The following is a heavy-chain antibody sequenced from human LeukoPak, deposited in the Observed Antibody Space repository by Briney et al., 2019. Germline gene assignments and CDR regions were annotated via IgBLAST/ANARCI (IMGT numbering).Heavy chain of an antibody. D-gene: IGHD3-10*01. J-gene: IGHJ5*02. CDR3: ARHATGSYSVPWLDP. Sequence: SETLSITCTVSGGSINSHYWSWIRQPPGKGPEGIGYFSDSGSTIYNPSLKSRVTILGDTSKNQFSLKLSSVTAADTAVYYCARHATGSYSVPWLDPWGQGTLVTVSS. CDR1: GGSINSHY. V-gene: IGHV4-59*08. CDR2: FSDSGST.